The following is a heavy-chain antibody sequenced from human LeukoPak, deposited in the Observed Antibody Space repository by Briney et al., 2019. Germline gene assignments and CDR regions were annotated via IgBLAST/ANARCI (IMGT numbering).Heavy chain of an antibody. V-gene: IGHV3-21*01. CDR2: ISSSSSYI. CDR1: GFTFSSYS. J-gene: IGHJ4*02. Sequence: PGGSLRLSCAASGFTFSSYSMNWVRQAPGKGLEWVSSISSSSSYIYYADSVKGRFTISRDNAKNSLYLQMNSLRAEDTAVYYCARGEVSSGWFYYWGQGTLVTVSS. D-gene: IGHD6-19*01. CDR3: ARGEVSSGWFYY.